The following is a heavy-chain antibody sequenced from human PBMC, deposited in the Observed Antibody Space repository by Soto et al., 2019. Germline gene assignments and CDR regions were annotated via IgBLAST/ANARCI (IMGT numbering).Heavy chain of an antibody. CDR2: ISYDGSNK. J-gene: IGHJ6*02. V-gene: IGHV3-30*18. CDR3: AKDRRPHYSYGMDV. D-gene: IGHD6-25*01. Sequence: QVQLVESGGGVVQPGRSLRLSCAASGFTFSSYGMHWVRQAPGKGLEWVAVISYDGSNKYYADSVQGRFTISRDNSKNSLYLQMNSLRAEDTAVYYCAKDRRPHYSYGMDVWGQGTTVTVSS. CDR1: GFTFSSYG.